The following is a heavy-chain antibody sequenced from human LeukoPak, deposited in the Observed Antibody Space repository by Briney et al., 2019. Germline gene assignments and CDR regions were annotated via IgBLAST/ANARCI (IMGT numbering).Heavy chain of an antibody. CDR3: ATTPVWQWLVRGIDY. D-gene: IGHD6-19*01. J-gene: IGHJ4*02. V-gene: IGHV1-24*01. CDR2: FDPEDGET. Sequence: ASVKVSCKVSGYTLTELSIHWVRQAPGKGLEWMGGFDPEDGETIYAQKFQGRVTMTEDTSTDTAYMELSSLRSEDTAVYYCATTPVWQWLVRGIDYWGQGTLVTVSS. CDR1: GYTLTELS.